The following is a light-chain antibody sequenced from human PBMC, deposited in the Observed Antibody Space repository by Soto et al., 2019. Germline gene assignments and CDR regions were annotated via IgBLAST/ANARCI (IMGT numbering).Light chain of an antibody. J-gene: IGLJ2*01. V-gene: IGLV1-44*01. CDR1: SSDIGSKT. CDR2: SNI. Sequence: QSVLTQPPSASGTPGQRVTISCSGSSSDIGSKTVNWYQQLPGTAPKLLIYSNIQRPSGVPDRFSGSKSGTSASLAISGLQSEDEADYYCAAWDDSLNGVVFGGGTKLTVL. CDR3: AAWDDSLNGVV.